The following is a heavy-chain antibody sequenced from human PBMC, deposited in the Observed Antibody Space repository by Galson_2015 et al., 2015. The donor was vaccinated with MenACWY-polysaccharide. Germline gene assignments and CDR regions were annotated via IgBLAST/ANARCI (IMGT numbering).Heavy chain of an antibody. CDR1: GFTFSDHY. CDR2: IWYDESDE. V-gene: IGHV3-33*03. D-gene: IGHD1-14*01. Sequence: SLRLSCAASGFTFSDHYMDWVRQAPGKGLEWMAVIWYDESDEYYADSVKGRFTISRDNSENTLFLQMSSLRAEDTAVYYCVKSGGSGFETQEPFDYWGQGTLVTVSS. J-gene: IGHJ4*02. CDR3: VKSGGSGFETQEPFDY.